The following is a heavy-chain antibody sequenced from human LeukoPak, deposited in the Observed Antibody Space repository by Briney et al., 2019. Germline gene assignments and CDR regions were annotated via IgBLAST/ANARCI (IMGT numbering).Heavy chain of an antibody. V-gene: IGHV4-4*07. CDR2: IYTSGST. J-gene: IGHJ4*02. Sequence: SETLSLTCTVSGGSISSYYRSWIRQPAGKGLEWIGRIYTSGSTNYNPSLKSRVTMSVDTSKNQFSLKLSSVTAADTAVYYCAREYCSSTSCLKSNFDYWGQGTLVTVSS. CDR3: AREYCSSTSCLKSNFDY. CDR1: GGSISSYY. D-gene: IGHD2-2*01.